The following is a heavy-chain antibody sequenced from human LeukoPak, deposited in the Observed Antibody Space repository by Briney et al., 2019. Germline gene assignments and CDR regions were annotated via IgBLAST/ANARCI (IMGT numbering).Heavy chain of an antibody. Sequence: GGSLRLSCAASGFTFSSYAMSWVRQAPGKGLEWVSAISGSGGSTYYADSVKGRFTISRDDSKNTLYLQMNSLRAEDTAVYYCAGMGDDYVWGSYRYPLRFDYWGQGTLVTVSS. V-gene: IGHV3-23*01. CDR2: ISGSGGST. CDR3: AGMGDDYVWGSYRYPLRFDY. CDR1: GFTFSSYA. J-gene: IGHJ4*02. D-gene: IGHD3-16*02.